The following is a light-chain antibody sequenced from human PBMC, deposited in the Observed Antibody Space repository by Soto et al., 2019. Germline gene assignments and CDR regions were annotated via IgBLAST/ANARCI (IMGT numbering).Light chain of an antibody. Sequence: GDRVTITCRASQSISSYVNWYQQKPGKAPKVLIYAASNLRSGVPSRFTGSGSGTDFTLTISSLQPEDFATYYCQQADSFPLTFGGGTKVDIK. CDR2: AAS. CDR1: QSISSY. CDR3: QQADSFPLT. J-gene: IGKJ4*01. V-gene: IGKV1-39*01.